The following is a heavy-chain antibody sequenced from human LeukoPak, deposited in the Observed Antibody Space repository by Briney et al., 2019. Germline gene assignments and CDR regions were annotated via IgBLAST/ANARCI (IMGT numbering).Heavy chain of an antibody. V-gene: IGHV1-69*05. Sequence: ASVKVSCKVSGYTLTELSMHWVRQAPGQGLEWMGGIIPIFGTANYALKFQGRVTITTDESTSTAYMELSSLRSEDTAVYYCARGHSHFDGYIGDYYFDYWGQGTLVTVSS. CDR2: IIPIFGTA. D-gene: IGHD5-24*01. CDR1: GYTLTELS. J-gene: IGHJ4*02. CDR3: ARGHSHFDGYIGDYYFDY.